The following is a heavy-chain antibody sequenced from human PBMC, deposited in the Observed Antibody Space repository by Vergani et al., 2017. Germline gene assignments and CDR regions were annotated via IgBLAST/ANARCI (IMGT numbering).Heavy chain of an antibody. V-gene: IGHV4-38-2*01. J-gene: IGHJ5*02. CDR2: MYHSGST. CDR3: ARGETRTDWFDP. CDR1: GYSISSGYY. D-gene: IGHD3/OR15-3a*01. Sequence: QVQLQESGPGLVKPSETLSLTCAVSGYSISSGYYWGWIRQPPGMGLEWIVSMYHSGSTYYNPSLKSRVTISGDTSKNQFSLKLSSVTAADTAVYYCARGETRTDWFDPWGQGTLVNVSS.